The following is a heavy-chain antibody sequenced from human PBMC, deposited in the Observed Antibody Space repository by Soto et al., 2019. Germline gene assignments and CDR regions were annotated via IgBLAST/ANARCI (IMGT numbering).Heavy chain of an antibody. J-gene: IGHJ6*02. D-gene: IGHD5-12*01. CDR2: IDPSDSYT. Sequence: PGDSLKISCKGSGYSFTSYWISWVRQMPGKGLEWMGRIDPSDSYTNYSPSFQGHVTISADKSISTAYLQWSSLKASDTAMYYCARLAMATRRGYYGMDVWGQGTTVTVSS. V-gene: IGHV5-10-1*01. CDR3: ARLAMATRRGYYGMDV. CDR1: GYSFTSYW.